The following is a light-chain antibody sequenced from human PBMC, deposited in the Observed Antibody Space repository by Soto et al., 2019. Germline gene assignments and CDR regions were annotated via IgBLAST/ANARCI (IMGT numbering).Light chain of an antibody. CDR1: QSVSSNY. CDR2: GAS. V-gene: IGKV3-20*01. CDR3: QHYGSSPPMT. Sequence: EIVLTQSPGTLSLSPGERATLSCSASQSVSSNYLAWYQQKPGQAPSLLIYGASNRATGVPDRFSGSGSGADFTLTISRLAPEDFAVYFCQHYGSSPPMTFGQGTKVEVK. J-gene: IGKJ1*01.